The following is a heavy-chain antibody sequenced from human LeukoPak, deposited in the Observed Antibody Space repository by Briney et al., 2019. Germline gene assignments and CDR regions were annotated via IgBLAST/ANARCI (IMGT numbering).Heavy chain of an antibody. CDR1: GASVSSDRFY. CDR2: IKSSNT. D-gene: IGHD3-16*01. J-gene: IGHJ4*02. CDR3: ARVPDWTYVPDY. Sequence: SETLSLTCTVSGASVSSDRFYWTWVRQPAGKGLEWIGRIKSSNTNYNPSLKSRVSISLDTSMNEFSLKLSSLTAADTAVYYCARVPDWTYVPDYWGQGTLVTVSS. V-gene: IGHV4-61*02.